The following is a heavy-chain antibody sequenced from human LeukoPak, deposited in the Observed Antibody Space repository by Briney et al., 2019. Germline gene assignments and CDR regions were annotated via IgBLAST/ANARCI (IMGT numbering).Heavy chain of an antibody. CDR3: ARGGSSSPNYCDY. D-gene: IGHD6-6*01. V-gene: IGHV3-21*01. Sequence: PGGSLRLSCAASGYSFSSYAMNWVRQAPGKGLEWVSSISSSSKYIYYADSMKGRFTISRDNAKNSLYLQMNSLRPEDTAVYYCARGGSSSPNYCDYWGQGTLVTLS. CDR2: ISSSSKYI. J-gene: IGHJ4*02. CDR1: GYSFSSYA.